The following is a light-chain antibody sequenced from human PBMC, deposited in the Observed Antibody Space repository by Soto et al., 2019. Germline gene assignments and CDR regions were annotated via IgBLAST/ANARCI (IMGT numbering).Light chain of an antibody. CDR2: SNN. V-gene: IGLV1-44*01. Sequence: QSALTQPPSASGTPGQRVTISCSGSSSNIGSNTVNWYQQLPGTAPKLLIYSNNRRPSGVPDRFSGSKSGTSASLAISGLQSEDEADYYCAAWDDSLNVVFGGGTKLTVL. CDR1: SSNIGSNT. J-gene: IGLJ2*01. CDR3: AAWDDSLNVV.